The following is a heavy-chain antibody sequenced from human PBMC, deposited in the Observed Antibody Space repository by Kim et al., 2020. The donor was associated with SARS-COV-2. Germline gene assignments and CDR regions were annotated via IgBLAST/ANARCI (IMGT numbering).Heavy chain of an antibody. J-gene: IGHJ4*02. CDR1: GISVKTSNW. CDR3: ARLAAAGTGAINY. D-gene: IGHD6-13*01. CDR2: IFHGGST. V-gene: IGHV4-4*02. Sequence: SETLSLTCAVSGISVKTSNWWTWVRQPPGKGLEWIGEIFHGGSTNYNPSLKSRVTLSIDKSKNQFSLRLTSVTAEDTAFYYCARLAAAGTGAINYWGQGT.